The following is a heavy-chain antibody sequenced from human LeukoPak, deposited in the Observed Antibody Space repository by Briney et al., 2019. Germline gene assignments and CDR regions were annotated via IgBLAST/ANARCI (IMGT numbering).Heavy chain of an antibody. Sequence: GGSLRLSCSASRFTFRTYWMHWVRQAPGKGLVWVSRISSDGSSTNYADSVKGRFTISRDNAKNTLYLQMNSLRAEDTAVYYCARDPGPLGSSWFDAFDIWGQGTMVTVSS. V-gene: IGHV3-74*01. CDR1: RFTFRTYW. J-gene: IGHJ3*02. CDR3: ARDPGPLGSSWFDAFDI. D-gene: IGHD6-13*01. CDR2: ISSDGSST.